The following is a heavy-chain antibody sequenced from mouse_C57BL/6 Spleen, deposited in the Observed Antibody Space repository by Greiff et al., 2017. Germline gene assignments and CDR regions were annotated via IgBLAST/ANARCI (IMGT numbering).Heavy chain of an antibody. D-gene: IGHD1-1*01. J-gene: IGHJ3*01. CDR2: ISDGGSYT. CDR1: GFTFSSYA. V-gene: IGHV5-4*01. CDR3: ARDSSEAY. Sequence: EVKLVESGGGLVKPGGSLKLSCAASGFTFSSYAMSWVRQTPEKRLEWVATISDGGSYTYYPDNVKGRFTISRDNAKNNLYLQMSHLKSEDTAMYYCARDSSEAYWGQGTLVTVSA.